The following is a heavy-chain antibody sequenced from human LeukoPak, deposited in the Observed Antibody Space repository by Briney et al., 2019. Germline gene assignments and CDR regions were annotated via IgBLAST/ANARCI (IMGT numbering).Heavy chain of an antibody. Sequence: GGSLRLSCAASGFTFSSYGMHWVRQAPGKGLEWVAVISYDGSNKYYADSVKGRFTISRDNSKNTLYLQMNSLRAEDTAVYYCAKDLGDYGGQALDYWGQGTLVTVSS. J-gene: IGHJ4*02. CDR3: AKDLGDYGGQALDY. CDR1: GFTFSSYG. CDR2: ISYDGSNK. V-gene: IGHV3-30*18. D-gene: IGHD4-23*01.